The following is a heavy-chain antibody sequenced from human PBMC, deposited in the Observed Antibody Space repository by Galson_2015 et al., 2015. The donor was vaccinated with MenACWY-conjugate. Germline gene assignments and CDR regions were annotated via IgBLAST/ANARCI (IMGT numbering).Heavy chain of an antibody. CDR1: GYSFTSYW. CDR2: IYPGDSDT. CDR3: ARLSDYGGNSEDWFDP. D-gene: IGHD4-23*01. Sequence: QSGAEVKKPGESLKISCKGSGYSFTSYWIGWVRQMPGKGLEWMGIIYPGDSDTRYSPSFQGQVTISADKSISTAYLQWSSLKASDTAMYYCARLSDYGGNSEDWFDPWGQGTLVTVSS. V-gene: IGHV5-51*01. J-gene: IGHJ5*02.